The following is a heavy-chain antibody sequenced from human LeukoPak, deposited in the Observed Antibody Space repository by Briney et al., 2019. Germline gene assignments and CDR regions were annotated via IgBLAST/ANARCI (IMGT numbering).Heavy chain of an antibody. CDR1: GGTFSSYA. CDR3: ARDLAAPGTWWFDP. J-gene: IGHJ5*02. Sequence: GASVKVSCKASGGTFSSYAISWVRQAPGQGLEWMGGIIPIFGTANYAQKFQCRVTITADKSTSTAYMELSSLRSEDTAVYYCARDLAAPGTWWFDPWGQGTLVTVSS. CDR2: IIPIFGTA. V-gene: IGHV1-69*06. D-gene: IGHD6-13*01.